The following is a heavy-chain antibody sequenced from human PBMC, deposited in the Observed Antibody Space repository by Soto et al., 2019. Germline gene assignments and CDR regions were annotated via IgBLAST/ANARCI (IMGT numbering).Heavy chain of an antibody. CDR3: ARDLAGAPGYDSSGYYYPY. CDR2: ISSSSSYI. J-gene: IGHJ4*02. V-gene: IGHV3-21*01. D-gene: IGHD3-22*01. CDR1: GFTFSSYS. Sequence: EVQLVESGGGLVKPGGSLRLSCAASGFTFSSYSMNWVRQAPGKGLEWVSSISSSSSYIYYADSVKGRFTISRDNAKNSLYLQMNSLRAEDTAVYYCARDLAGAPGYDSSGYYYPYWGQGTLVTVSS.